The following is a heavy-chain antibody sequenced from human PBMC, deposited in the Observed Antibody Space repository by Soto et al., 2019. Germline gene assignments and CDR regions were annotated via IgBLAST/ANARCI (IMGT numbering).Heavy chain of an antibody. V-gene: IGHV3-33*01. D-gene: IGHD6-19*01. CDR3: ARERDGYSIGWRYLHL. CDR2: IRHDGTDS. Sequence: QVQLVESGGGVVQPGRSLRLACAVSGFTFRSYAMHWVRQAPGKGLEWVTAIRHDGTDSYYADSVKGRFTISRDNSKSTLYLQMYSLRDEDTAVYYCARERDGYSIGWRYLHLWGQGTLVTVSS. J-gene: IGHJ1*01. CDR1: GFTFRSYA.